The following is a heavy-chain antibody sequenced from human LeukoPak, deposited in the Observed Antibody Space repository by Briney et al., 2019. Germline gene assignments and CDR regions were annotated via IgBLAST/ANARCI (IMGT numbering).Heavy chain of an antibody. V-gene: IGHV3-30*02. CDR2: IRYDGSNK. D-gene: IGHD2-2*01. CDR1: GFTFSSYG. Sequence: GGSLRLSCAASGFTFSSYGMHWVRQAPGKGLEWVAFIRYDGSNKYYADPVKGRFTISRDNSKNTLYLQMNSLRAEDTAVYYCAREVVPAAEVDYWGQGTLVTVSS. CDR3: AREVVPAAEVDY. J-gene: IGHJ4*02.